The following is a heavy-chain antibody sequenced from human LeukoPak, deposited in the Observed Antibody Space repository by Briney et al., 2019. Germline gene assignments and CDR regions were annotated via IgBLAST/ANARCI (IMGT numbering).Heavy chain of an antibody. CDR1: GGSISSGGYC. Sequence: SETLSLTCTVSGGSISSGGYCWSWNRQPPGKGLEWIGYIYHSGSTYYNPSLKSRVTISVDRSKNQFSLQLNSVTPDDTAVFYCAREPSGHSGSFDSWGQGTLVTVSS. CDR3: AREPSGHSGSFDS. D-gene: IGHD4-23*01. V-gene: IGHV4-30-2*01. J-gene: IGHJ4*02. CDR2: IYHSGST.